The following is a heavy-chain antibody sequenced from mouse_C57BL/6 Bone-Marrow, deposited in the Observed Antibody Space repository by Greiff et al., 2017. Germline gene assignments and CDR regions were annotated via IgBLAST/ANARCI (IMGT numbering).Heavy chain of an antibody. V-gene: IGHV1-50*01. D-gene: IGHD2-10*02. CDR2: IDPSDSYT. CDR1: GYTFTSYW. J-gene: IGHJ3*01. Sequence: VQLQQPGAELVKPGASVKLSCKASGYTFTSYWMQWVKQRPGQGLEWIGEIDPSDSYTNYNQKFKGKATLTVDTSSSTAYMQLSSLTSEDSAVYYCGVWTFAYWGQGTLVTVSA. CDR3: GVWTFAY.